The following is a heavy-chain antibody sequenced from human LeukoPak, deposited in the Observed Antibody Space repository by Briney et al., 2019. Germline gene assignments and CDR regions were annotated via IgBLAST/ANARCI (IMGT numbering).Heavy chain of an antibody. J-gene: IGHJ4*02. CDR3: AKAPPRGWLGRGWDY. Sequence: GGTLRLSCAASGFTFSSYAMSWVRQAPGKGLEWVSTISGSGGSTYYADSVKGRFTISRDNSKNTLYLQMNSLRAEDTAVYYCAKAPPRGWLGRGWDYWGQGTPVTVSS. V-gene: IGHV3-23*01. CDR1: GFTFSSYA. D-gene: IGHD6-19*01. CDR2: ISGSGGST.